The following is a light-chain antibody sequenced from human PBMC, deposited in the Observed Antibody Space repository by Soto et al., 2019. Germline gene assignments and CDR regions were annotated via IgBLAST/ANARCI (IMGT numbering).Light chain of an antibody. V-gene: IGLV2-23*03. Sequence: QSVLTQPASVSGSPGQSITISCTGTSSDVGSYNLVSWYQQHPGKAPKLMIYEGSKRPSGVSNLFSGSKSGNTASLTISGLQAEDGADYYCCSYAGSSTFLYVFGTGTKVTVL. CDR1: SSDVGSYNL. CDR3: CSYAGSSTFLYV. CDR2: EGS. J-gene: IGLJ1*01.